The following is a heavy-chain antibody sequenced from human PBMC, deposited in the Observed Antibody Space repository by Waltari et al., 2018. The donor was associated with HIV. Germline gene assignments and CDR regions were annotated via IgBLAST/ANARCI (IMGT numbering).Heavy chain of an antibody. J-gene: IGHJ3*01. CDR3: ATYCGGDCYFGEVSFDV. CDR2: ISHDGNSH. Sequence: QVKLMQSGGGVVQQGGSLRLSFTASGFLFSNYGIHWVRQAPGKGVDWVALISHDGNSHFYADSVKGRFTVSRDNSKDTVYLQMNSLTTDDTAVYYCATYCGGDCYFGEVSFDVWGQGTMVIVS. V-gene: IGHV3-30*03. D-gene: IGHD2-21*02. CDR1: GFLFSNYG.